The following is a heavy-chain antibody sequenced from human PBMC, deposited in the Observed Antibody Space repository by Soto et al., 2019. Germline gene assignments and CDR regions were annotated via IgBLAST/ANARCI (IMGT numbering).Heavy chain of an antibody. J-gene: IGHJ4*01. CDR2: IKSKFDGETI. CDR1: GINFSRAW. V-gene: IGHV3-15*01. CDR3: ATGLLRYYAY. Sequence: GGSLRLSCAASGINFSRAWMSWDRQAPGKGLEWVGRIKSKFDGETIDYAAPVKGRFTISRDDSKNIVYLQMNSLNTEDTAVYYCATGLLRYYAYWGHGTLVTVSS. D-gene: IGHD3-9*01.